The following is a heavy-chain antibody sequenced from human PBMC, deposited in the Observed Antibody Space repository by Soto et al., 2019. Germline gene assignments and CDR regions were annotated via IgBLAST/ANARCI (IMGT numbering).Heavy chain of an antibody. CDR3: ARELEGTYSSSWYLDY. CDR2: INPSGGST. Sequence: GASVKVSCKASGYTFTSYYMHWVRQAPGQGLEWMGIINPSGGSTSYAQKFQGRVTMTRDTSTSTVYMELSSLRSEDTAVYYCARELEGTYSSSWYLDYWGQGTLVTVSS. V-gene: IGHV1-46*01. D-gene: IGHD6-13*01. J-gene: IGHJ4*02. CDR1: GYTFTSYY.